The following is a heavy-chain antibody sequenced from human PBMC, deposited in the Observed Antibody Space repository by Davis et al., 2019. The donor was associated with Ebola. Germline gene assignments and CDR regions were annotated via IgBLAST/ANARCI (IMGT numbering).Heavy chain of an antibody. CDR1: GYSFDDFA. Sequence: GESLKISCAASGYSFDDFAMTWVRQVPGKGLEWVSGINWNGGSTGYGDSVKGRFSISRDNAKNSLYLQMNSLRAEDTAVYYCARVQQWLLARWGQGTLVTVSS. J-gene: IGHJ4*02. CDR3: ARVQQWLLAR. CDR2: INWNGGST. D-gene: IGHD6-19*01. V-gene: IGHV3-20*04.